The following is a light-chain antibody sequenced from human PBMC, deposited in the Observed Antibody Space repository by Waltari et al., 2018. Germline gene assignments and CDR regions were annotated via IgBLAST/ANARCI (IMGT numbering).Light chain of an antibody. J-gene: IGKJ4*01. CDR3: QQYGTSPVT. Sequence: EIVLTQSPGTLSLSPGETTTLSCRASQSLNRKFLAWYQQRPGQTPRLLIYGASTRAIGTPDRFRGSGSGIDVTITISRLQPDDVAVYYCQQYGTSPVTFGGGTKVEIK. V-gene: IGKV3-20*01. CDR1: QSLNRKF. CDR2: GAS.